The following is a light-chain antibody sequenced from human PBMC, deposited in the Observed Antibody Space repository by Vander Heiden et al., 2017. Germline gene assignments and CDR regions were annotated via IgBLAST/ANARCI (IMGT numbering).Light chain of an antibody. CDR1: QNINHF. CDR3: QQVDTWPLT. CDR2: DAS. Sequence: IVLTQSPATLSLSPGESATLSCRASQNINHFLAWYQQKPGQTPRLLFYDASKRATGIPARFSGTGSGTDFTLAISSLEPEDCAVYYCQQVDTWPLTFGGGTKVEIK. V-gene: IGKV3-11*01. J-gene: IGKJ4*01.